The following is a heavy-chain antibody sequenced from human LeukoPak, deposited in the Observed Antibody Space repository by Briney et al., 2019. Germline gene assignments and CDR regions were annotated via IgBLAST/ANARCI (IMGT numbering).Heavy chain of an antibody. D-gene: IGHD2-2*01. Sequence: ASVKVSCKASGGTFTNYAISWVRQAPGQGLEWMGGIIPIFGTTKYSQKFQGRVTITAAESTGTAFMDLNSLTSDDTAVYYCASRYCGSANCQWGDYYYYGMDGWGQGTTVTVSS. J-gene: IGHJ6*02. CDR3: ASRYCGSANCQWGDYYYYGMDG. V-gene: IGHV1-69*13. CDR1: GGTFTNYA. CDR2: IIPIFGTT.